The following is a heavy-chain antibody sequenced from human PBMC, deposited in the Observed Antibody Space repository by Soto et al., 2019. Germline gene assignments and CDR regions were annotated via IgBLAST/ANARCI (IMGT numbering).Heavy chain of an antibody. D-gene: IGHD6-13*01. V-gene: IGHV4-34*01. CDR2: INHSGST. J-gene: IGHJ4*02. CDR1: GGSFSGYY. CDR3: ARVLLLPGIAAAGTPYYSDY. Sequence: SETLSLTCAVYGGSFSGYYWSWIRQPPGKGLEWIGEINHSGSTNYNPSLKSRVTISVDTSKNQFSLKLSSVTAADTAVYYCARVLLLPGIAAAGTPYYSDYWGQGTLVTLSS.